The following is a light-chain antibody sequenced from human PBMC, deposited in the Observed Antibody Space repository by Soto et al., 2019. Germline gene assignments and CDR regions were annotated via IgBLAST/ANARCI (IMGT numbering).Light chain of an antibody. Sequence: DIQMTQSPSSLSASVGDRVTITCRASQSISSYLNWYQQKPGKAPKLLIYAASSLQSGVPSRFSGSGSGTDFTLTISSLQPEDFATYYCQQSYSTSWTFCQGTKVESK. CDR3: QQSYSTSWT. J-gene: IGKJ1*01. CDR2: AAS. V-gene: IGKV1-39*01. CDR1: QSISSY.